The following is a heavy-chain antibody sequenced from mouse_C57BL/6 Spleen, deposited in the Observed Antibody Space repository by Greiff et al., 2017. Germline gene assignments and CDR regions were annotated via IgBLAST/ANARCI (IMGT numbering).Heavy chain of an antibody. D-gene: IGHD2-5*01. CDR3: GRGSNYDFDY. CDR2: IRRKSSNYAT. Sequence: EVQGVESGGGLVQPKGSLKLSCAASGFTFNTYAMHWVRQAPGKGLEWVARIRRKSSNYATYYADSVKDRFTISRDDSQSMLYLQMNNLKTEDAAMYYCGRGSNYDFDYWGQGTTLTVSS. J-gene: IGHJ2*01. CDR1: GFTFNTYA. V-gene: IGHV10-3*01.